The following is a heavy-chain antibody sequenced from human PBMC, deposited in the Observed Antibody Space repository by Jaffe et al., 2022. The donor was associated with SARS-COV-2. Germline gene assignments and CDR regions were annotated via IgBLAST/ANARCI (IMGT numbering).Heavy chain of an antibody. D-gene: IGHD2-21*02. Sequence: QVQLVESGGGVVQPGRSLRLSCAASGFTFSSYAMHWVRQAPGKGLEWVAVISYDGSNKYYADSVKGRFTISRDNSKNTLYLQMNSLRAEDTAVYYCARDSVVVTATAIYYYYYGMDVWGQGTTVTVSS. J-gene: IGHJ6*02. CDR1: GFTFSSYA. CDR2: ISYDGSNK. CDR3: ARDSVVVTATAIYYYYYGMDV. V-gene: IGHV3-30-3*01.